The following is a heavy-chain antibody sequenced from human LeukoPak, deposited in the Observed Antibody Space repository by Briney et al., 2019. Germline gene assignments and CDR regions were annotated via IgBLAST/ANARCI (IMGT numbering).Heavy chain of an antibody. CDR1: GFTFGDHA. D-gene: IGHD5-18*01. J-gene: IGHJ6*02. CDR2: IRSKAYRGTT. CDR3: ARGPIQLWIHNAMDV. Sequence: GRSLRLSCRGYGFTFGDHAMSWVRQAPGKGLEWVGFIRSKAYRGTTEYAASVKGRLTISRDDSTSIAYLQMNSLRIEDTAVYYCARGPIQLWIHNAMDVWGQGTTVTVSS. V-gene: IGHV3-49*04.